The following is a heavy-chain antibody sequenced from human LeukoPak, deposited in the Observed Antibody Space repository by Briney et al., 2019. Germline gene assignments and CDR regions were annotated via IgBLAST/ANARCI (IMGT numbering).Heavy chain of an antibody. D-gene: IGHD1-20*01. V-gene: IGHV3-21*01. CDR2: ISTSSTYI. Sequence: GGSLRLSCAASGFTFSNYTMNWVRQAPGKGLEWVSSISTSSTYIYYADSVKGRFTISRDNAKNSLYLQMNSLRAEDTAVCYCDRAPGFIIGTTFFDYWGQGTLVTVSS. J-gene: IGHJ4*02. CDR1: GFTFSNYT. CDR3: DRAPGFIIGTTFFDY.